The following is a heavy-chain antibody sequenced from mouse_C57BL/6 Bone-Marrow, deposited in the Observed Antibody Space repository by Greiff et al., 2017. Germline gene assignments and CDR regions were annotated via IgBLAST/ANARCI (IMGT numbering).Heavy chain of an antibody. CDR3: ARHNYGAY. V-gene: IGHV5-9*01. Sequence: EVQLVESGGGLVKPGGSLKLSCAASGFTFSSYTMSWVRQTPEKRLEWVATISGGGGNTYYPDSVKGRFTISRDNAKNTLYLQMSSLRSEDTALYYCARHNYGAYWGQGTLVTVSA. CDR2: ISGGGGNT. D-gene: IGHD1-1*01. J-gene: IGHJ3*01. CDR1: GFTFSSYT.